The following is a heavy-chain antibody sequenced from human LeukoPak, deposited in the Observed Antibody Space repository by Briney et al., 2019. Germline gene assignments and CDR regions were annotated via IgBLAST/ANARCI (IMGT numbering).Heavy chain of an antibody. V-gene: IGHV4-39*01. CDR3: ARQVPGPYNYYGMDV. CDR2: IYYAGIT. Sequence: PSETLSLTCIVSGGSISNTNFYWAWIRQPPWKGLEWIGNIYYAGITSYNPSLKSRVTISVDTSKSQFSLRLTSVTAADTAVYYCARQVPGPYNYYGMDVWGQGTTVTVSS. J-gene: IGHJ6*02. CDR1: GGSISNTNFY.